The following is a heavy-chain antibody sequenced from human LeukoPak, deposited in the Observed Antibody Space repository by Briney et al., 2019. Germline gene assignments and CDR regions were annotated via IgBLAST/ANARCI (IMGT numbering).Heavy chain of an antibody. J-gene: IGHJ4*02. CDR1: GGSISSSSYY. Sequence: SETLSLTCTVSGGSISSSSYYWGWIRQPPGKGLEWIGSIYYSGSTYYNPSLKSRVTISVDTSKNQFSLKLSSVTAADTAVYYCARHHHNTNGYCDYWGQGTLVTVSS. CDR3: ARHHHNTNGYCDY. CDR2: IYYSGST. D-gene: IGHD2-8*01. V-gene: IGHV4-39*01.